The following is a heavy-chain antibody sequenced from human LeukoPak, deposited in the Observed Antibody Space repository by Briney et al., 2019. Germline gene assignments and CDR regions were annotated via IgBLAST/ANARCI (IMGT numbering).Heavy chain of an antibody. V-gene: IGHV3-11*01. Sequence: GESLKISCSASGFTFTDYYMSWIRQAPGKGMEWVSYISPSGTVIYYGDSVKGRFTISRDNAKKSLFLQMNSLRAEDTAVYYCARDYNSWGQGTLVTVSS. CDR3: ARDYNS. CDR1: GFTFTDYY. D-gene: IGHD3-10*01. CDR2: ISPSGTVI. J-gene: IGHJ4*02.